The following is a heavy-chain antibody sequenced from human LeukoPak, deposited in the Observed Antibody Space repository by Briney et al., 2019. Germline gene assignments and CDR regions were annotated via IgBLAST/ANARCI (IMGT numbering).Heavy chain of an antibody. J-gene: IGHJ3*02. CDR1: GFTFSSYS. V-gene: IGHV3-21*01. CDR2: ISSSSSSYI. D-gene: IGHD5-18*01. CDR3: ARSRDTAMALFDAFDI. Sequence: PGGSLRLSCAASGFTFSSYSMNWVRQAPGKGLEWVSSISSSSSSYIYYADSVKGRFTISRDNAKNSLYLQMNSLRAEDTAVYYCARSRDTAMALFDAFDIWGQGTMVTVSS.